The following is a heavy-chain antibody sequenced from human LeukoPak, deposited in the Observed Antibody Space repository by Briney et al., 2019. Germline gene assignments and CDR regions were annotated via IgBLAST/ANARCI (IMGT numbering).Heavy chain of an antibody. CDR2: ISPVDTNT. V-gene: IGHV5-51*01. Sequence: GEALQISSQGYGFDFTCYWIGWARPETRKGLEWMGIISPVDTNTRYRPTLQGQVTISADKSISTAYLQWSSLNASDTAIYYGAMVSVPGRSCMDVWGPGTTVTVSS. CDR3: AMVSVPGRSCMDV. CDR1: GFDFTCYW. J-gene: IGHJ6*02. D-gene: IGHD1-26*01.